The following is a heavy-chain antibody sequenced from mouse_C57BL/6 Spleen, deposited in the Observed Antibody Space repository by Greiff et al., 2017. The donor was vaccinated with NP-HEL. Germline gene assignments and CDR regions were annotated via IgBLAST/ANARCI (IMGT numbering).Heavy chain of an antibody. CDR1: GYAFSSSW. Sequence: QVQLQQSGPELVKPGASVKISCKASGYAFSSSWMNWVKQRPGKGLEWIGRIYPGDGDTTYNGKFKGKATLTADKSSSTAYMQLSSLTSEDSAVYFCARIYDGYYEAMDYWGQGTSVTVAS. CDR3: ARIYDGYYEAMDY. D-gene: IGHD2-3*01. V-gene: IGHV1-82*01. J-gene: IGHJ4*01. CDR2: IYPGDGDT.